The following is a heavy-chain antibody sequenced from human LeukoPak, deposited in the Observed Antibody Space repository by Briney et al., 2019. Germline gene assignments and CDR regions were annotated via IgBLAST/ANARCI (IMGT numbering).Heavy chain of an antibody. V-gene: IGHV1-46*01. Sequence: ASVKVSCKASGYTFTSYYMHWVRQAPGQGLEWMGIINPSGGSTSYAQKFQGRVTITADESTSTAYMELSSLRSEDTAVYYCASGDTAMVVLYYFDYWGQGTLVTVSS. CDR2: INPSGGST. J-gene: IGHJ4*02. CDR3: ASGDTAMVVLYYFDY. CDR1: GYTFTSYY. D-gene: IGHD5-18*01.